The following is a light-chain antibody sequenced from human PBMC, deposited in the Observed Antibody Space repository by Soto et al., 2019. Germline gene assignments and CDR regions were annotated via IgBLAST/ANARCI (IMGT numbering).Light chain of an antibody. V-gene: IGKV3-11*01. CDR2: GAS. J-gene: IGKJ1*01. CDR3: QQRSNWPPWT. Sequence: IVLTQSPGTLSLSPGDRATLSCRASQRLSSSYLAWYQQKPGQAPRLLIYGASIRATGIPARFSGSGSGTDFTLTISSLEPEDFAVYYCQQRSNWPPWTFGQGTKVDI. CDR1: QRLSSSY.